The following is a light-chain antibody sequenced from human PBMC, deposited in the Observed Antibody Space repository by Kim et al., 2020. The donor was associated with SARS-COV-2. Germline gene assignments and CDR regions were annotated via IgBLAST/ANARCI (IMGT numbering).Light chain of an antibody. V-gene: IGKV3-20*01. CDR3: QQFGDSPLYT. CDR1: KSVGRSY. CDR2: ATA. J-gene: IGKJ2*01. Sequence: SPRERATLSCRARKSVGRSYLAWYQRKPGQAPRLLIYATAIRATGIPDRFSGSGSGTDFTLTISRLEPEDFAVYYCQQFGDSPLYTFGEGTKLEIK.